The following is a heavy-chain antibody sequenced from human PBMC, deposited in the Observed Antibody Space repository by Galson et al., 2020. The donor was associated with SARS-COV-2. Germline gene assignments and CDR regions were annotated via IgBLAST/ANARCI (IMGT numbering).Heavy chain of an antibody. CDR3: ARGDVGWPVQXV. V-gene: IGHV1-8*01. J-gene: IGHJ3*01. Sequence: ASVKVSCKASGYTFTTYDINWVRQATGQGLEWMGWMNPKSGNTGYAQKFQGRVTMTRDNSITTAYMELSSLTSEDTAVYYCARGDVGWPVQXVWGQGTMVTVSS. D-gene: IGHD2-15*01. CDR2: MNPKSGNT. CDR1: GYTFTTYD.